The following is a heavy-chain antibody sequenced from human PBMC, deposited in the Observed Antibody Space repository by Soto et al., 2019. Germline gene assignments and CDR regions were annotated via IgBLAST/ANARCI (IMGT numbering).Heavy chain of an antibody. Sequence: SETLSLTCAVYGGSFSGYYWSWIRQPPGKGLEWIGEINHSGSTNYNPSLKSRVTISVDTSKNQFSLKLSSVTAADTAVYYCARGGPGLSRIYYYYGMGVWGQGTTVTVSS. CDR1: GGSFSGYY. J-gene: IGHJ6*02. CDR3: ARGGPGLSRIYYYYGMGV. D-gene: IGHD2-15*01. V-gene: IGHV4-34*01. CDR2: INHSGST.